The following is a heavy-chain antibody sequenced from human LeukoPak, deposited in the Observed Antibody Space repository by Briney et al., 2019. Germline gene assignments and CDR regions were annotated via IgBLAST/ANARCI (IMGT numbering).Heavy chain of an antibody. D-gene: IGHD1-7*01. CDR1: GGSISSYY. CDR2: IYYSGST. V-gene: IGHV4-59*01. Sequence: SETLSLTCTVSGGSISSYYWSWIRQPPGKGLEWIGYIYYSGSTNHNPSLKSRVTISVDTSKNQFSLKLSSVTAADTAVYYCTRTGSTGGYWGQGTLVTVSS. CDR3: TRTGSTGGY. J-gene: IGHJ4*02.